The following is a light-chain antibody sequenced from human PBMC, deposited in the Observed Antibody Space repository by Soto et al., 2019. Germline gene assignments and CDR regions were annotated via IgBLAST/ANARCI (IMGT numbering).Light chain of an antibody. CDR2: GAS. J-gene: IGKJ2*01. Sequence: EIVLTQSPGTLSLSPGDRATLSCRASQSVSSSYLAWYQQKPGQAPRLLIYGASSRATGIPDRFSGSGSGTDFPLTISRLEPEDIAVYYCQQYGSAPKYTFGQGTKLEIK. CDR3: QQYGSAPKYT. V-gene: IGKV3-20*01. CDR1: QSVSSSY.